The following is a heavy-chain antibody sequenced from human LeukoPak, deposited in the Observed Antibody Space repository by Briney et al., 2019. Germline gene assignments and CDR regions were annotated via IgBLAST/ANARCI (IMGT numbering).Heavy chain of an antibody. D-gene: IGHD1-14*01. CDR2: IRGKTYGGTT. CDR3: SRVPGFTRDGFDI. Sequence: PGGSLRLSCAASGCTVSNNYMIWVRQAPGKGLEWVGFIRGKTYGGTTEYAASVRGRFTVSRDDSKSIAYLQINSLKTDDTAVYYCSRVPGFTRDGFDIWGQGTMVTVSS. V-gene: IGHV3-22*01. J-gene: IGHJ3*02. CDR1: GCTVSNNY.